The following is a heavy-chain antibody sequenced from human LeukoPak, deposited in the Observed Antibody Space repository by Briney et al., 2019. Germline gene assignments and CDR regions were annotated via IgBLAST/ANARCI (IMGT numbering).Heavy chain of an antibody. Sequence: SETLSLTCSVSGASISSSSYYWGWIRQPPGKGLEWIGNIYYGGISYYSPSLKSRVTISVDTSKNQFSLKLSSVTAADTAVYYCARLSSGLDYWGQGTLVTVSS. CDR3: ARLSSGLDY. V-gene: IGHV4-39*01. CDR1: GASISSSSYY. CDR2: IYYGGIS. D-gene: IGHD3-22*01. J-gene: IGHJ4*02.